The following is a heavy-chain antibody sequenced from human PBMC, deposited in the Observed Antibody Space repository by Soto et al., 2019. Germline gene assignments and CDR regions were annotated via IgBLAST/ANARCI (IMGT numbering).Heavy chain of an antibody. CDR1: KFTFSGYS. CDR2: ISSTSATI. D-gene: IGHD3-16*01. Sequence: EVQLVESGGGLVQPGGSLRLSCAASKFTFSGYSMNWVRQAPGKGLEWVSYISSTSATIYYADSVKGRFTISRDDAKNSLYLQRDDLRAVDTGVYSLARGSEKGGGPWGQGTLVTVSS. CDR3: ARGSEKGGGP. V-gene: IGHV3-48*04. J-gene: IGHJ5*02.